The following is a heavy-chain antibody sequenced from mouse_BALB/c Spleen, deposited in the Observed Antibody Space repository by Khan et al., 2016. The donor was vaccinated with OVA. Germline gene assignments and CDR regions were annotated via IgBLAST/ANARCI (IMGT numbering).Heavy chain of an antibody. D-gene: IGHD2-4*01. J-gene: IGHJ3*01. CDR3: ARNYDYDEGLAY. CDR2: IWSGGST. Sequence: QMQLEESGPGLVQPSQSLSITCTVSGFSLTTYGVHWVRQSPGKGLEWLGVIWSGGSTDYNAAFISRLSISKDNSKSQVFFKMNSLQANDTAIYYCARNYDYDEGLAYWGQGTLVTASA. V-gene: IGHV2-2*02. CDR1: GFSLTTYG.